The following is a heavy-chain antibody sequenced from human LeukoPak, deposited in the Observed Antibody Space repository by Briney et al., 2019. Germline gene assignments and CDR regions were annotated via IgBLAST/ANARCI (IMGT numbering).Heavy chain of an antibody. CDR3: ARSSGWGQFDY. CDR1: GFTFSSYW. D-gene: IGHD6-19*01. V-gene: IGHV3-74*01. Sequence: PGGSLRLSCAASGFTFSSYWMHWVRQAPGKGLVWVSRINSDGSSTSYADSVKGRFTLSRDNAKNTLYLQMNSLRAEDTAVYYCARSSGWGQFDYWGQGTLVTVSS. J-gene: IGHJ4*02. CDR2: INSDGSST.